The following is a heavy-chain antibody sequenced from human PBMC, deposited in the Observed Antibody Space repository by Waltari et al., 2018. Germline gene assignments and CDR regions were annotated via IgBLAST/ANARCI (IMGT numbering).Heavy chain of an antibody. J-gene: IGHJ4*02. V-gene: IGHV3-43*01. CDR1: GFTFSSYA. CDR2: ISWDGGST. Sequence: EVQLLESGGGLVQPGGSLRLSCAASGFTFSSYAMSWVRQAPGKGLEWVSLISWDGGSTYYADSVKGRFTISRDNSKNSLYLQMNSLRTEDTALYYCAKDLAKYSSSWELDYWGQGTLVTVSS. D-gene: IGHD6-13*01. CDR3: AKDLAKYSSSWELDY.